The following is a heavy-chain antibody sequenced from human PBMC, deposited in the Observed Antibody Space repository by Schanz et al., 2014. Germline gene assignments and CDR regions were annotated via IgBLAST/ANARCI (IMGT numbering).Heavy chain of an antibody. CDR3: ARGGSGSHYRLDY. Sequence: EVQLLESGGGLVQPGGSLRLSCAASGFPFSDYFMAWIRQPPGRGLEWVSYISGSSRTIYYADSMKGRFTVSRDNAENALYLQMNSLRAEDTGLYFCARGGSGSHYRLDYWGQGTLXTVSS. V-gene: IGHV3-48*01. CDR1: GFPFSDYF. D-gene: IGHD1-26*01. J-gene: IGHJ4*02. CDR2: ISGSSRTI.